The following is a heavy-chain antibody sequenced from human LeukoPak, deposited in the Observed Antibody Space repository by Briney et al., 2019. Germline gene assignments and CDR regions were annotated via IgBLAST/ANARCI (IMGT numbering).Heavy chain of an antibody. J-gene: IGHJ6*02. D-gene: IGHD3-16*02. Sequence: GSLRLSCAASGFTFSSYAMSWVRQAPGKGLEWVSAISGSGGSTYYADSVKGRFTISRDNAKNSLYLQMNSLRDEDTAVYYCARDYRAPYYYAMDVWGQGTMVTVSS. V-gene: IGHV3-23*01. CDR2: ISGSGGST. CDR3: ARDYRAPYYYAMDV. CDR1: GFTFSSYA.